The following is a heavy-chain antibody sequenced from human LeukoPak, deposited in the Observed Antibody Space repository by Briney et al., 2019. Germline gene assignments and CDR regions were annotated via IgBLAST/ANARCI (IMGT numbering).Heavy chain of an antibody. CDR2: IKGDGSST. CDR3: ARDGYSFGHDFDY. CDR1: GFTFSSYW. Sequence: PGGSPRLSCAASGFTFSSYWMHWVRHTPGKGLVWVSRIKGDGSSTSYADSVKGRFTISRDNAKNTLYLQMNSLRAEDTDVYYCARDGYSFGHDFDYWGQGTLVTVSS. D-gene: IGHD5-18*01. J-gene: IGHJ4*02. V-gene: IGHV3-74*01.